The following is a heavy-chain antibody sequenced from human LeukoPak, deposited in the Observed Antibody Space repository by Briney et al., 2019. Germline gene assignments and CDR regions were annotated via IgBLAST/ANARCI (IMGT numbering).Heavy chain of an antibody. CDR2: ISAYNGNT. V-gene: IGHV1-18*01. D-gene: IGHD2-2*01. CDR1: GYTFTGYG. CDR3: ARDGGYCSSTSCHSDPYYYYYMDV. Sequence: ASVKVSCKASGYTFTGYGISWVRQAPGQGLEWMGWISAYNGNTNYAQKFQGRVTITTDESTSTAYMELSSLRSEDTAVYYCARDGGYCSSTSCHSDPYYYYYMDVWGKGTTVTVSS. J-gene: IGHJ6*03.